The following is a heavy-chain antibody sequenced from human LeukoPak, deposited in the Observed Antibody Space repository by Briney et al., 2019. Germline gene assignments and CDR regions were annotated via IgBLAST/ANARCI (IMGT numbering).Heavy chain of an antibody. Sequence: GGSLRLSCAASGFTFSGYDMSWVRQAPGKGLEWVSYTSSSSSTIYYADSVKSRFTISRDNAKNSLYLQMNSLRAEDTAVYYCARLRYYGMDVWGQGTTVTVSS. V-gene: IGHV3-48*04. CDR1: GFTFSGYD. CDR2: TSSSSSTI. J-gene: IGHJ6*02. CDR3: ARLRYYGMDV.